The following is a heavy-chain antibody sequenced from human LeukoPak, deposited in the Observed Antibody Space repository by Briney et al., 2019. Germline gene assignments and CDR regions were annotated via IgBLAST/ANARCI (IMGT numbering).Heavy chain of an antibody. CDR2: IYSTGIT. D-gene: IGHD6-13*01. CDR1: GGPISSYY. CDR3: ARQIASAGTAGFDF. Sequence: PSETLSLTCTVSGGPISSYYWSWIRQPAGKGLEWIGRIYSTGITNYNPSLKSRVTMSVDTSKNQYSLRLRSVTAADTAVYYCARQIASAGTAGFDFWGQGALVTVSS. J-gene: IGHJ4*02. V-gene: IGHV4-4*07.